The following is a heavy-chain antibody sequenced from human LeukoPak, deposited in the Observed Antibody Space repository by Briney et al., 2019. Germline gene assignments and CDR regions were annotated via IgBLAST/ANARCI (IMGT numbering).Heavy chain of an antibody. Sequence: PSETLSLTCTVSGGSISSYYWSWIRQPPGKGLEWIGYIYYSGSTNYNPSLKSRVTISVDTSKNQFSLKLSSVTAADTAVYYCARLGDYVWGSYRFNGDWFDPWGQGTLVTVSS. D-gene: IGHD3-16*02. CDR3: ARLGDYVWGSYRFNGDWFDP. V-gene: IGHV4-59*08. CDR2: IYYSGST. J-gene: IGHJ5*02. CDR1: GGSISSYY.